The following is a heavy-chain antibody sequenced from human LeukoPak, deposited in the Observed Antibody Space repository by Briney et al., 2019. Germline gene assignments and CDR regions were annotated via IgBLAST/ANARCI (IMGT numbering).Heavy chain of an antibody. CDR3: ARNPSGSTRWGWFDP. D-gene: IGHD1-26*01. V-gene: IGHV1-18*01. CDR2: ISAYNGNT. Sequence: ASVKVSCKPSGFTFNTYGINWVRRAPGQGLEWMGWISAYNGNTNYAQKLQGRVTMTTDTSTSTAYMELRSLRSDDTAVYYCARNPSGSTRWGWFDPWGQGTLVTVSS. CDR1: GFTFNTYG. J-gene: IGHJ5*02.